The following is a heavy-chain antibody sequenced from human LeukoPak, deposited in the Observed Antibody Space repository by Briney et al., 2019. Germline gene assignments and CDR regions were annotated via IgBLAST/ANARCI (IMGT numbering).Heavy chain of an antibody. CDR1: GGTFSSYA. CDR3: ARATLVGATTRLDY. J-gene: IGHJ4*02. CDR2: IIPILGIA. D-gene: IGHD1-26*01. V-gene: IGHV1-69*04. Sequence: GASVKVSCKASGGTFSSYAISWVRQAPGQGLEWMGRIIPILGIANYAQKFQGRVTITADKSTSTAYMELSSLRSEDKAVYYCARATLVGATTRLDYWGQGTLVTVSS.